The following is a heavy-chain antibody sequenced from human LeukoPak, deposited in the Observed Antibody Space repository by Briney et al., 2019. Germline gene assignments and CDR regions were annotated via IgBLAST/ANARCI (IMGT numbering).Heavy chain of an antibody. D-gene: IGHD6-13*01. CDR2: IYHSGST. CDR3: ARARAAALFDP. J-gene: IGHJ5*02. V-gene: IGHV4-38-2*02. Sequence: PSETLSLTCTVSGYSISSGYYWGWIRQPPGKGLEWIGSIYHSGSTYYNPSLKSRVTISVDTSKNQFSLKLSSVTAADTAVYYCARARAAALFDPWGQGTLVTVSS. CDR1: GYSISSGYY.